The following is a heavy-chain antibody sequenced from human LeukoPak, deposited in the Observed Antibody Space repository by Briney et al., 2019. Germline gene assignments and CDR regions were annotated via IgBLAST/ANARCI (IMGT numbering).Heavy chain of an antibody. Sequence: SETLSLTCNVSGGSISSGSYYWSWIRQPAGKGLEWIGRIYTSGGTNYNPSLKSRVTISVDTSKNQFSLKLSSVTAADTAVYYCARDAPLDYYDSSGYWGPLYYFDYWGQGTLVTVSS. V-gene: IGHV4-61*02. CDR1: GGSISSGSYY. J-gene: IGHJ4*02. D-gene: IGHD3-22*01. CDR2: IYTSGGT. CDR3: ARDAPLDYYDSSGYWGPLYYFDY.